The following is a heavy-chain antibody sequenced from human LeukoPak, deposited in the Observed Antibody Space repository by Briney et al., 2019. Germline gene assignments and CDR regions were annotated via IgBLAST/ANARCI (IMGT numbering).Heavy chain of an antibody. CDR3: ARGLARSSLPPHRKDLSYFDH. Sequence: SETLSLTCAVYDGSFSGYYWTWIRQPPGKWLEWIGEVNSNKNTKYNSPLKTRAPIPVVTSKNQFSLRLTSVTAADTAVYYCARGLARSSLPPHRKDLSYFDHWGQGTLVTVSS. V-gene: IGHV4-34*01. J-gene: IGHJ4*02. D-gene: IGHD6-6*01. CDR1: DGSFSGYY. CDR2: VNSNKNT.